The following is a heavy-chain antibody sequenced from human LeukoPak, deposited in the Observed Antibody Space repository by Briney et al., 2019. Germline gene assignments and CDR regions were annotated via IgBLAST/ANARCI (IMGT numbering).Heavy chain of an antibody. V-gene: IGHV4-4*07. Sequence: SETMSLTCTVSGGSISNYYWTWIRQPAGKGLEWIGRIYTSGGTNYNPSLKSRVTMSVDTSKNQFSLKLSSVTAADTAMYYCARAAEYSSGWYLFDYWGQGILVTVSA. D-gene: IGHD6-19*01. J-gene: IGHJ4*02. CDR3: ARAAEYSSGWYLFDY. CDR1: GGSISNYY. CDR2: IYTSGGT.